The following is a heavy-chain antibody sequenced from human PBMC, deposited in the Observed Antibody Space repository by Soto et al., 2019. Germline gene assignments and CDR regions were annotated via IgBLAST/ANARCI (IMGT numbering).Heavy chain of an antibody. D-gene: IGHD2-15*01. J-gene: IGHJ4*02. Sequence: QVQLVESGGGVVQPGRSLRLSCAASGFTFSGYGMQWVRQAPGKGLEWVAVIAHDGSDEYYAYSVKGRFTISRDNSKNTLYLQMNSLSAEDRAMYYCTRSLGGSSYFVSDHWGQGTLVTVSS. CDR2: IAHDGSDE. CDR3: TRSLGGSSYFVSDH. CDR1: GFTFSGYG. V-gene: IGHV3-30*03.